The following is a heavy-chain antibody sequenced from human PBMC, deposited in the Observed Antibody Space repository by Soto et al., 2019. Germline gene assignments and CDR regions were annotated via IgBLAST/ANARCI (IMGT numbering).Heavy chain of an antibody. V-gene: IGHV3-23*01. D-gene: IGHD6-13*01. J-gene: IGHJ4*02. CDR1: GFTFSSYA. CDR3: AKEGQQLGGGYFDY. CDR2: ISGSGGST. Sequence: PGGSLRLSCAASGFTFSSYAMSWVRQAPGKGLEWVSAISGSGGSTYYAESVKGRFTISRDNSKNTLYLQMNSLRAEDTTVYYCAKEGQQLGGGYFDYWGQGTLVTVSS.